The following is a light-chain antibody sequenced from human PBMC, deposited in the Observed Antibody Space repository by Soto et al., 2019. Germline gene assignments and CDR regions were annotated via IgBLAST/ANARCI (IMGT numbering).Light chain of an antibody. V-gene: IGKV3-15*01. CDR3: QQYNNWSPLT. CDR1: QSVNSN. J-gene: IGKJ4*01. CDR2: ETS. Sequence: EIVMTQSPATLSVSPGEGATLSCRASQSVNSNLAWYQQKPGQAPRLLIYETSTRATGVPVRFSGSGSGTEFTLTISSLQSDDFAGYYCQQYNNWSPLTFGGGTKVEI.